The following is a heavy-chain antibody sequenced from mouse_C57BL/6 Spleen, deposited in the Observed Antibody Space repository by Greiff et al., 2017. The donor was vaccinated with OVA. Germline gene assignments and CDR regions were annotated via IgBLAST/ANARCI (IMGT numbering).Heavy chain of an antibody. J-gene: IGHJ2*01. V-gene: IGHV1-26*01. CDR1: GYTFTDYY. CDR3: ARERYSNYLGY. Sequence: EVQLQQSGPELVKPGASVKISCKASGYTFTDYYMNWVKQSHGKSLEWIGDINPNNGGTSYNQKFKGKATLTVDKSSSTAYMELRSLTSEDSAIYYCARERYSNYLGYWGQGTTLTVSS. CDR2: INPNNGGT. D-gene: IGHD2-5*01.